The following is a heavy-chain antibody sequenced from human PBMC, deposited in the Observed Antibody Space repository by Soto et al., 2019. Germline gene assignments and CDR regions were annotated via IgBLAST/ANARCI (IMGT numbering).Heavy chain of an antibody. D-gene: IGHD4-4*01. CDR1: GYPFNDNH. J-gene: IGHJ3*01. CDR2: LNPYSGAT. CDR3: ATAKRGTVSLLSA. V-gene: IGHV1-2*02. Sequence: ASVKVSCKASGYPFNDNHIHWVRQAPGQGLEWMGWLNPYSGATTYSANYKGRINLTRDTSLSTSYMELIGLRSDDTAVYYCATAKRGTVSLLSAWGQGTMVTVSS.